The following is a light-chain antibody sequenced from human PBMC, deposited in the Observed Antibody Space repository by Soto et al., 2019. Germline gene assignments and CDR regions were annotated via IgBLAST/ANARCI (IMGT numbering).Light chain of an antibody. CDR3: MQPLRSLVYS. CDR1: QSLLHANGNTY. CDR2: LAS. J-gene: IGKJ2*01. V-gene: IGKV2-28*01. Sequence: DIVMTQFPLSLPVSPGESASISCTSSQSLLHANGNTYLDWYRQKPGQSPQLLIYLASNRSSGVADRFSGSGSGTEFTRKIDRVEADDVAVYYCMQPLRSLVYSFGQGTRLEFK.